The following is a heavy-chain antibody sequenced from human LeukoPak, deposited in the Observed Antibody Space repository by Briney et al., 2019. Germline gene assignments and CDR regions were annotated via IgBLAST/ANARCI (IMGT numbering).Heavy chain of an antibody. D-gene: IGHD4-11*01. CDR1: GGPISSGDYY. V-gene: IGHV4-30-4*01. J-gene: IGHJ6*02. Sequence: SETLSLTCTVSGGPISSGDYYWSWIRQPPGKGLEWIGYIYYSGTTYYNPSLKSRVTISVDTSKNQFSLKLSSVTAADTAVYYCASTYTMTTGHYYGMDVWGQGTTVTVSS. CDR3: ASTYTMTTGHYYGMDV. CDR2: IYYSGTT.